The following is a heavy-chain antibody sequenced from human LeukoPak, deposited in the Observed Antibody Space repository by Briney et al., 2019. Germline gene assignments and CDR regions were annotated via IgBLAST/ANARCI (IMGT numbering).Heavy chain of an antibody. CDR1: GGTFSSYA. Sequence: GASVKVSCKASGGTFSSYAISWVRQAPGQGLEWMGGIIPIFGTANYAQKFQGRVTITADESTSTAYMELSSLRSEDTAVYYCARSFSSTDYDSSAYYSWGQGSLVTVSS. CDR3: ARSFSSTDYDSSAYYS. CDR2: IIPIFGTA. D-gene: IGHD3-22*01. J-gene: IGHJ4*02. V-gene: IGHV1-69*13.